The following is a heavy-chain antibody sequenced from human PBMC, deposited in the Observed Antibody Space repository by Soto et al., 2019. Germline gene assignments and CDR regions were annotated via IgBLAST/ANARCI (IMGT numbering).Heavy chain of an antibody. Sequence: TLSLTCSVSGASITSSGHWWSWIRQHPGEGLEWIGCISYSGGTYYNPSLQSRVSISRDTSKNQFSLQLSSMTAADTAVYYCVRDRGSWGQGILVTVSS. V-gene: IGHV4-31*03. CDR3: VRDRGS. J-gene: IGHJ5*02. D-gene: IGHD6-25*01. CDR1: GASITSSGHW. CDR2: ISYSGGT.